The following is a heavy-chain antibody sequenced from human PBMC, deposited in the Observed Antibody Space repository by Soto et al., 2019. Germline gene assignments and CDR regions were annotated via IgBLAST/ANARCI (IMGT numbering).Heavy chain of an antibody. V-gene: IGHV1-69*01. D-gene: IGHD4-17*01. CDR1: GATFRSYA. Sequence: VQLVQSGAEVKKPGSSVKVSCRASGATFRSYAFTWVRQAPGQGLEWMGGISPIFGSTIYARQFQGRVTITADDSASTAYMELNSLSSEDTAVYYCAGDYGVYDWYGMDVSGQGTTVTVSS. CDR3: AGDYGVYDWYGMDV. J-gene: IGHJ6*02. CDR2: ISPIFGST.